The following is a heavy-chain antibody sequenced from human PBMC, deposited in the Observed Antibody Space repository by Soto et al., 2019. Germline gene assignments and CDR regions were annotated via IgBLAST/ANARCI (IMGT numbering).Heavy chain of an antibody. CDR2: IYYSGRT. Sequence: PSETLSLTCSVSGASISSYYWSWIRRPPGKELEWIGYIYYSGRTKYNPSLESRVTISLDTSKNQFSLKLSSVTAADTAVYYCAKDPGRIQLWFRPEFYGMDVWGQGTTVTVSS. CDR1: GASISSYY. J-gene: IGHJ6*02. V-gene: IGHV4-59*01. D-gene: IGHD5-18*01. CDR3: AKDPGRIQLWFRPEFYGMDV.